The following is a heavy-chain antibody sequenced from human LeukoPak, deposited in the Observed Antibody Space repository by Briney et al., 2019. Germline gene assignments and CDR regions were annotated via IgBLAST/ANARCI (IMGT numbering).Heavy chain of an antibody. CDR1: GYTFTSYD. J-gene: IGHJ6*03. Sequence: GASVKVSCKASGYTFTSYDIKWVRQATGQGDERMGWMKPNSGKTGYAQKFQGRVTMTSNTSISTAYMELSSLRSEDTAVYYCARTLGAVVVVAATPSYYYYMDVWGKGTTVTVSS. CDR2: MKPNSGKT. CDR3: ARTLGAVVVVAATPSYYYYMDV. V-gene: IGHV1-8*01. D-gene: IGHD2-15*01.